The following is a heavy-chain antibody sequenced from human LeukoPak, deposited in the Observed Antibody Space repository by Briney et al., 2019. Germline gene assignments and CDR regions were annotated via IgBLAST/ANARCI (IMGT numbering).Heavy chain of an antibody. CDR2: INPNSGGT. CDR1: GYTFTGYY. D-gene: IGHD5-18*01. J-gene: IGHJ4*02. Sequence: ASVKVSCKASGYTFTGYYMHWVRQAPGQGLEWMGRINPNSGGTNYAQKFQGRVTMTTDTSTSTAYMELRSLRSDDTAMYYCARGGEYSYGYFDYWGQGTLVTVSS. CDR3: ARGGEYSYGYFDY. V-gene: IGHV1-2*06.